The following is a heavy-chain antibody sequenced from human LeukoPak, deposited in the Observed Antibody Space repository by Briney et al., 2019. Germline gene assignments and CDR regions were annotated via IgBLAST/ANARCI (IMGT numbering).Heavy chain of an antibody. V-gene: IGHV7-4-1*02. CDR1: GYTFTSYA. Sequence: ASVKVSCKASGYTFTSYAMNWVRQAPGQGLEWMGWINTNTGNPTYAQGFTGRFVFSLDTSVSTAYLQISSLKAEDSAVYYCARGSSSSLYYYYMDVWGKGTTVTVSS. CDR2: INTNTGNP. J-gene: IGHJ6*03. CDR3: ARGSSSSLYYYYMDV. D-gene: IGHD6-6*01.